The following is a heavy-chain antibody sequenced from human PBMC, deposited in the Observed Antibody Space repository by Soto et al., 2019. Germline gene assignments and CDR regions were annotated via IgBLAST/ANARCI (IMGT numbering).Heavy chain of an antibody. CDR3: AIDSGYMRLADY. V-gene: IGHV4-34*01. D-gene: IGHD3-22*01. J-gene: IGHJ4*02. CDR1: GGSFSGYY. Sequence: KPSETLSLTCAVYGGSFSGYYWSWIRQPPGKGLEWIGEINHSGSTNYNPSLKSRVTISVDTSKNQFSLKLSSVTAADTAVYYCAIDSGYMRLADYWGQGTLVTVSS. CDR2: INHSGST.